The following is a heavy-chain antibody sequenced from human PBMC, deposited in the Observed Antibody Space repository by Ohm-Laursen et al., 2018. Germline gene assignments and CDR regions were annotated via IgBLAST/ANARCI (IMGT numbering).Heavy chain of an antibody. Sequence: SETLSLTCIVSGGSISSGGYYWSWIRQPPGKGLEWIGYIYYSGSTNYNPSLKSRVTMSVDTSKNQFSLNLSSVTAADTAVYYCAGRGYWGQGTLVTVSS. CDR3: AGRGY. V-gene: IGHV4-61*08. J-gene: IGHJ4*02. D-gene: IGHD1-26*01. CDR1: GGSISSGGYY. CDR2: IYYSGST.